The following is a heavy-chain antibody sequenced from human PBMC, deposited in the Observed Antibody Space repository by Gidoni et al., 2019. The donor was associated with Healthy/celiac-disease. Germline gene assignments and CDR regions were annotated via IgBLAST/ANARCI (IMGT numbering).Heavy chain of an antibody. V-gene: IGHV4-31*03. J-gene: IGHJ4*02. Sequence: QVQLQESGPGLVQPSQTLSLTCTVSGGSISSGGYYWSGIRQHPGKGLEWIGYIYYSGSTYYNPSLKSRVTISVDTSKNQFSLKLSSVTAADTAVYYCARERAGYGGPSYFDYWGQGTLVTVSS. CDR2: IYYSGST. CDR1: GGSISSGGYY. D-gene: IGHD4-17*01. CDR3: ARERAGYGGPSYFDY.